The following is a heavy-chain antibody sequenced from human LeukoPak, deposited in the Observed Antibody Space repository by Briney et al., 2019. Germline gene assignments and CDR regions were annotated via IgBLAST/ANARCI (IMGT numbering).Heavy chain of an antibody. CDR2: IKQDGSEK. Sequence: PGGSLRLSCAASGFTFSSYGMQWVRQAPGKGLEWVANIKQDGSEKYYVDSVKGRFTISRDNAKNSLYLQMNSLRAEDTAAYYCARAGGSIWGQGTLVTVSS. CDR1: GFTFSSYG. V-gene: IGHV3-7*01. J-gene: IGHJ4*02. CDR3: ARAGGSI. D-gene: IGHD3-10*01.